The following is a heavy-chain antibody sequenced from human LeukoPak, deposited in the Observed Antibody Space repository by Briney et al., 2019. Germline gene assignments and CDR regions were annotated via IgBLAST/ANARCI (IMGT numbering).Heavy chain of an antibody. D-gene: IGHD1-20*01. CDR1: GGSISSYY. J-gene: IGHJ4*02. V-gene: IGHV4-59*01. CDR3: ARYISGTSQVFDY. CDR2: IYYSGST. Sequence: PSETLSLTCTVSGGSISSYYWSWIRQPPGKGLEWIGYIYYSGSTNYNPSFKSRVTISVDTSKNQFSLELSSVTAADTAVYYCARYISGTSQVFDYWGQGTLVTVSS.